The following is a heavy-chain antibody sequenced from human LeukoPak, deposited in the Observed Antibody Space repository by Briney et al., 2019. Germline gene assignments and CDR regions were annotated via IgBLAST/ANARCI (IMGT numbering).Heavy chain of an antibody. J-gene: IGHJ4*02. V-gene: IGHV4-39*01. CDR1: GGSIWTSDYY. Sequence: SETLSLTCIVSGGSIWTSDYYWGCIRQFPGKGLEWIGTISDGGSTYYNPSLESRVIISVDTSKNQFSLKLSSVTAADTAVYYCARGRPYSGGYHLDYWGQGTLVTVSA. D-gene: IGHD1-26*01. CDR3: ARGRPYSGGYHLDY. CDR2: ISDGGST.